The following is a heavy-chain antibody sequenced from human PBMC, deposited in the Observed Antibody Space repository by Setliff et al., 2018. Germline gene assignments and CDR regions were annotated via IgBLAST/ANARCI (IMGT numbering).Heavy chain of an antibody. CDR3: ARVRPCGVDCSTGVGGPYYFDH. J-gene: IGHJ4*02. CDR2: INPIFGTA. CDR1: GGTFSTFG. V-gene: IGHV1-69*13. D-gene: IGHD2-21*02. Sequence: SVKVSCKTSGGTFSTFGIHWVRQAPGQGLVWMGGINPIFGTAHYAQKFQGRVTITADESTSTAYMELSSLKSDDTAVYYCARVRPCGVDCSTGVGGPYYFDHWGQGTLVTVSS.